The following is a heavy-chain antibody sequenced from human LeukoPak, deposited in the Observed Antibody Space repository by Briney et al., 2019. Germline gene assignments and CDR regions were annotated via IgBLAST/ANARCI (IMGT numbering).Heavy chain of an antibody. V-gene: IGHV4-34*01. CDR3: ARGKRLAAHPADY. J-gene: IGHJ4*02. Sequence: SEALSLTCAVYGGSFSGYYWSWIRQPPGKGLEWIGEINHSGSTKYNPSLKSRVTISVDTSKNHFSLKPSSVTAADTAVYYCARGKRLAAHPADYWGQGTLVTVSS. CDR2: INHSGST. CDR1: GGSFSGYY. D-gene: IGHD6-6*01.